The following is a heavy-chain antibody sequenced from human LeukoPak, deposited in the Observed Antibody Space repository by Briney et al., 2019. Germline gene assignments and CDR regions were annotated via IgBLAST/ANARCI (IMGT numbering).Heavy chain of an antibody. J-gene: IGHJ6*02. D-gene: IGHD3-3*01. CDR3: AKGYYDFWSGYGYGMDV. V-gene: IGHV3-23*01. CDR1: GFTFSSYA. CDR2: ISGSGGST. Sequence: PGGSLRLSCAASGFTFSSYAMSWVRQAPGKGLEWVSAISGSGGSTYYADSVKGRFTISRDNSKNTLYLQMNSLRAEDTAVYYCAKGYYDFWSGYGYGMDVWGQGTTVTVSS.